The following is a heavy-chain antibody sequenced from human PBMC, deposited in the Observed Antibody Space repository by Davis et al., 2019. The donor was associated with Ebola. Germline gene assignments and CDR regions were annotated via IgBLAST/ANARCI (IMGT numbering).Heavy chain of an antibody. D-gene: IGHD2-15*01. CDR2: IYYSGST. Sequence: SETLSLTCSVSGGSISIGGYYWSWIRQRPGKGLEWIGFIYYSGSTFYNPSLKSRVNISLDTSKNQFSLKLSSVTAADTAVYYCARGLAWGIVVVVAANWFDPWGQGTLVTVSS. V-gene: IGHV4-31*03. CDR3: ARGLAWGIVVVVAANWFDP. CDR1: GGSISIGGYY. J-gene: IGHJ5*02.